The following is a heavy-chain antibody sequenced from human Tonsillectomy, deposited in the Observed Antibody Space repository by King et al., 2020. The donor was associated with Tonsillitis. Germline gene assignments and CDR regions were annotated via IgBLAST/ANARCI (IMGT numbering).Heavy chain of an antibody. CDR3: TTYGDYFGNNDY. CDR1: GFTFSNAW. J-gene: IGHJ4*02. CDR2: IKSKTDGRTT. Sequence: VQLVESGGGLVKPGGSLRLSCAASGFTFSNAWMSWVRQAPGKGLEWVGRIKSKTDGRTTDYAAPVKARFTISRDDSKNTLYLQMNSLKTEDTAVYYCTTYGDYFGNNDYWGQGTLGTVSS. V-gene: IGHV3-15*01. D-gene: IGHD4-17*01.